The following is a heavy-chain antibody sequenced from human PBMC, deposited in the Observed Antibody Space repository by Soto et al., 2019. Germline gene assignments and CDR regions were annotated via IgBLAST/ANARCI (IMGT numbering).Heavy chain of an antibody. V-gene: IGHV4-4*02. J-gene: IGHJ4*02. CDR3: ARDRARYYYGSGGSTRFRY. Sequence: QVQLQESGPGLVKPSGTLSLTCAVSGGSISSSNWWNWVRQPPGKGLEWIGEIYHSGSTNYNPSPTSRVNIAVEESNNQYSLKLSAVTAADAAVHYCARDRARYYYGSGGSTRFRYWGQGTLVTGSS. CDR1: GGSISSSNW. D-gene: IGHD3-10*01. CDR2: IYHSGST.